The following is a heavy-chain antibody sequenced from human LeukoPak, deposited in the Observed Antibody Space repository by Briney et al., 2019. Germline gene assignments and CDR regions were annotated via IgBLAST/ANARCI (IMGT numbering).Heavy chain of an antibody. D-gene: IGHD2-2*03. CDR1: GYTFTSYG. CDR3: ARDLLDHDYYYYMDV. Sequence: EASVKVSFTASGYTFTSYGISWVRQAPGQGLEWMGWISAYNGNTNYAQKLQGRVTMTTDTSTSTAYMELRSLRSDDTAVYYCARDLLDHDYYYYMDVWGKGTTVTVSS. J-gene: IGHJ6*03. CDR2: ISAYNGNT. V-gene: IGHV1-18*01.